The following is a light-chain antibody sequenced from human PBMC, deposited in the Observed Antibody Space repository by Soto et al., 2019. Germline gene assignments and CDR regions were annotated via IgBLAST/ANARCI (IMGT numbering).Light chain of an antibody. CDR1: QNVSSN. V-gene: IGKV3-15*01. CDR2: GAS. J-gene: IGKJ1*01. CDR3: HQYYTSPRT. Sequence: IFVTESPDTGSVHPGERATRSCMSSQNVSSNLAWYQQKPGQAPRLLIYGASTRATGIPARFSGSGSGTEFTLTISSLQSEDIAVYYCHQYYTSPRTFGQGTKVDIK.